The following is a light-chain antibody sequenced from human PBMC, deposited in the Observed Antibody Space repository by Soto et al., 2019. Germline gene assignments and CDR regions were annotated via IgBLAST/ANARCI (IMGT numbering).Light chain of an antibody. V-gene: IGKV1-39*01. Sequence: DIQMTQSPSSLSASVGDRVTITCRASQSISSYLNWYQQKPGKAPKLLIYAASSLQSGFPSRFSGSGSGTEFTHSISSLQPEDFATYYCQQSYSTPLTFGGGTKVEIK. CDR2: AAS. CDR1: QSISSY. CDR3: QQSYSTPLT. J-gene: IGKJ4*01.